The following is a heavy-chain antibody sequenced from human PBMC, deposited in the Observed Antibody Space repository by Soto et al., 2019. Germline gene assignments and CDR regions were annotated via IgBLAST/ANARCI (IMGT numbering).Heavy chain of an antibody. CDR2: IIPIFGTA. J-gene: IGHJ3*02. CDR3: ARDRPHDSSGYYYDAFDI. Sequence: QVQLVQSGAEVKKPGSSVKVSCKASGGTFSSYAISWVRQAPGQGLEWRGGIIPIFGTANYAQKFQGRVTITADESTSTAYMELSSLRSEDTAVYYCARDRPHDSSGYYYDAFDIWGQGTMVTVSS. V-gene: IGHV1-69*01. D-gene: IGHD3-22*01. CDR1: GGTFSSYA.